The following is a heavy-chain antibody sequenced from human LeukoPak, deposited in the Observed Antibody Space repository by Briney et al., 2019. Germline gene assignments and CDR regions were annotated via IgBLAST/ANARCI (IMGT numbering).Heavy chain of an antibody. D-gene: IGHD3-22*01. V-gene: IGHV5-51*01. J-gene: IGHJ4*02. CDR3: ASADYYDSSGHYFGS. CDR2: IYPGDSDT. Sequence: GESLKISCKGSGYSFTSYWIGWVRQMPGKGLEWMGIIYPGDSDTRYGPSFQGHVTISADKSISTAYLQWTSLQASDTAIYYCASADYYDSSGHYFGSWGQGTLVTVSS. CDR1: GYSFTSYW.